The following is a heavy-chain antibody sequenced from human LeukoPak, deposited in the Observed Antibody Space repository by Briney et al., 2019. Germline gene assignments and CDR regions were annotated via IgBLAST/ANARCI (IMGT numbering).Heavy chain of an antibody. Sequence: ASVKVSCKASGYTFTGYYLHWVRQAPGQGLEWMGWINPNSGGTNHAQKFLGRVTMTRDTSISTAYMELSRLRSDEAAVYYCARDLAPVGSNWYSDYYAMDVCGQGTTVTVSS. J-gene: IGHJ6*02. V-gene: IGHV1-2*02. D-gene: IGHD6-13*01. CDR2: INPNSGGT. CDR1: GYTFTGYY. CDR3: ARDLAPVGSNWYSDYYAMDV.